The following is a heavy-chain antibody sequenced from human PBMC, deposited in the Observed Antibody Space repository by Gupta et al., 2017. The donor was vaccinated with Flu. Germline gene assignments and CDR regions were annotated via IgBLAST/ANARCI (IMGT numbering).Heavy chain of an antibody. CDR1: ASPFSSYG. Sequence: EVQLLESGGGLVQPGGSLRLSCPASASPFSSYGMSWVSQAPGKGLEWVSAISGSGGSTYYADSVKGRFTISRDNSKNTLYLQMNSLRAEDTAGYYCAKVLGVVINYFDYWGQGTLVTVSS. V-gene: IGHV3-23*01. D-gene: IGHD3-3*01. CDR2: ISGSGGST. CDR3: AKVLGVVINYFDY. J-gene: IGHJ4*02.